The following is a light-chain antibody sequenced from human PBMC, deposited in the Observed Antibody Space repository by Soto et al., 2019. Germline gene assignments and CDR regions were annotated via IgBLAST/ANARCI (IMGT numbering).Light chain of an antibody. CDR3: SSYAGSNNYV. V-gene: IGLV2-8*01. CDR2: EVS. Sequence: QSVLTQPPSASGSPGQSVTISCTGTSSDVGGYNYVSWYQQHPGKAPKLMIYEVSKRPSGVPDRFSGSKSGNMASLTVSGLQAADEADYYCSSYAGSNNYVFGTGTKVT. CDR1: SSDVGGYNY. J-gene: IGLJ1*01.